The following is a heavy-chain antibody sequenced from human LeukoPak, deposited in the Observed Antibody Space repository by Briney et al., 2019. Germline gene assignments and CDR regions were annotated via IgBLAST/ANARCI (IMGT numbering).Heavy chain of an antibody. CDR3: ARETDYYGSGTPGGMDV. V-gene: IGHV4-4*07. CDR2: IYTSGST. J-gene: IGHJ6*02. Sequence: SETLSLTCTDSGGSISRYYWSWIRQPAGKGLEWIGRIYTSGSTNYNPSLKSRVTMSVDTSKNQFSLKLSSVTAADTAVYYCARETDYYGSGTPGGMDVWGQGTTVTVSS. CDR1: GGSISRYY. D-gene: IGHD3-10*01.